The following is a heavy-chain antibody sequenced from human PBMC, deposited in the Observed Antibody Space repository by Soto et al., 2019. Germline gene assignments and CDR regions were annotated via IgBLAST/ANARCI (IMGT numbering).Heavy chain of an antibody. Sequence: SETLSLTCTVSGGSVSSGSYYWSWIRQPPGKGLEWIAYIHYSGSANYNPSLRSRVTISVDTSRNQFSLKLSSVTAADTAVYYCARDGVGATVYFGYLDYWGQGALVTVSS. CDR3: ARDGVGATVYFGYLDY. V-gene: IGHV4-61*01. CDR2: IHYSGSA. J-gene: IGHJ4*02. D-gene: IGHD1-26*01. CDR1: GGSVSSGSYY.